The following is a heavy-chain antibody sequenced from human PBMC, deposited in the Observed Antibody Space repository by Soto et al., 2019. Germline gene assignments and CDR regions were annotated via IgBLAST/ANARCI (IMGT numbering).Heavy chain of an antibody. CDR1: GYTFTSYG. CDR2: LIPYNGDR. D-gene: IGHD5-12*01. CDR3: VRDASSGYRGWWDP. Sequence: ASVKVSCKASGYTFTSYGISWVRQAPGQGLEWMGLLIPYNGDRIYAQKFQGRVILTTDTATNTAYMELGSLRSDDTAVYYCVRDASSGYRGWWDPWGQGTLVTVS. J-gene: IGHJ5*02. V-gene: IGHV1-18*01.